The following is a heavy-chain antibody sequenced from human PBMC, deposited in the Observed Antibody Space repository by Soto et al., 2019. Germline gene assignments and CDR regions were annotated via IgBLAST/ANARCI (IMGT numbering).Heavy chain of an antibody. CDR2: ISWNSGGI. D-gene: IGHD3-16*01. CDR1: GFTFDDYA. Sequence: EVQLVESGGGLVQPGRSLRLSCAGSGFTFDDYAMHWVPQVPGKGLEWVSGISWNSGGIGFADAVKGRFTISRDNAKNSLYLQMNSLRPEDTASYYCVKSWGVFGSASFFDHWGKGTLVTVSS. CDR3: VKSWGVFGSASFFDH. V-gene: IGHV3-9*01. J-gene: IGHJ4*02.